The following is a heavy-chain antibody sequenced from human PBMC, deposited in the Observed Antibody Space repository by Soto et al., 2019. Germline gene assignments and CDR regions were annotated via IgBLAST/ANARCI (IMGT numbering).Heavy chain of an antibody. CDR2: ISGSGGST. Sequence: GGSLRLSCAASGFTFSSYAMSWVRQALGKGLEWVSAISGSGGSTYYADSVKGRFTISRDNSKNTLYLQMNSLRAEDTAVYYCAKDPHYDSSGPVDYWGQGTVGTVSS. V-gene: IGHV3-23*01. J-gene: IGHJ4*02. CDR1: GFTFSSYA. D-gene: IGHD3-22*01. CDR3: AKDPHYDSSGPVDY.